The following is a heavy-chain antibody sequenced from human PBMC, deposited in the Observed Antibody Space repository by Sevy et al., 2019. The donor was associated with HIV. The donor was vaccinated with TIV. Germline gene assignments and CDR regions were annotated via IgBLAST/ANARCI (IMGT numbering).Heavy chain of an antibody. Sequence: GGSLRLSCEGSGFIFSSHEMTWVRQAPGKGLEWVSSVSGSGRSTYYTDSVKGRFTISRDNSKNTVDLQMNSLRAEDTAVYYCVIPGGDPFDLWGPGTLVTVSS. V-gene: IGHV3-23*01. CDR2: VSGSGRST. J-gene: IGHJ4*02. CDR1: GFIFSSHE. D-gene: IGHD2-21*02. CDR3: VIPGGDPFDL.